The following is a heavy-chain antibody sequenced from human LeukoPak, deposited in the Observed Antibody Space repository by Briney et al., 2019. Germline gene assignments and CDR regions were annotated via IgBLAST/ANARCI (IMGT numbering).Heavy chain of an antibody. Sequence: SETLSLTCTVSGGSISSGGYFWSWIRQHPGKGLEWIVYIYYSGSTYYNPSLKSRVIISVDTSKNQFSLKLSSVTAADTAVYYCARQSSGWSELWFDPWGQGTLVTVSS. CDR3: ARQSSGWSELWFDP. D-gene: IGHD6-19*01. V-gene: IGHV4-31*03. CDR2: IYYSGST. J-gene: IGHJ5*02. CDR1: GGSISSGGYF.